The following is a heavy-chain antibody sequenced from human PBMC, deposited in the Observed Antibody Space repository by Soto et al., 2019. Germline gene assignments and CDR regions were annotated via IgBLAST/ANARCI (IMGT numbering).Heavy chain of an antibody. J-gene: IGHJ5*02. Sequence: GESLKISCKGSGYSFTSYWIGWVRQMPGKGLEWMGIIYPGDSDTRYSPSFQGQVTISADKSISTAYLQWSSLKASDTAMYYCARLTPLEYDSSGYYSYNWFDPWGQGTLVTVSS. V-gene: IGHV5-51*01. CDR3: ARLTPLEYDSSGYYSYNWFDP. CDR1: GYSFTSYW. CDR2: IYPGDSDT. D-gene: IGHD3-22*01.